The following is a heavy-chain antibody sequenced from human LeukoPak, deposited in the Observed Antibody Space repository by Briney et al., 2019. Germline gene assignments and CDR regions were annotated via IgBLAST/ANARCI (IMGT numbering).Heavy chain of an antibody. CDR1: GFNLRYYW. D-gene: IGHD4-11*01. Sequence: GGSLRLSRAASGFNLRYYWMHWVRQAPGKGLVWVSRLGTDGTYTNYADSVTGRFTISRDNAKNTLYLQMDSLRAEDTSFYYCVRDPSNSGNWFDLWGQGTLVTVSS. CDR2: LGTDGTYT. J-gene: IGHJ5*02. CDR3: VRDPSNSGNWFDL. V-gene: IGHV3-74*01.